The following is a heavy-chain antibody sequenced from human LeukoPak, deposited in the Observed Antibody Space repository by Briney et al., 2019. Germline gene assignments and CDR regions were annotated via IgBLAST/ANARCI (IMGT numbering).Heavy chain of an antibody. CDR1: GGSISSSSYY. J-gene: IGHJ5*02. Sequence: SETLSLTCTVSGGSISSSSYYWGWIRQPPGKGLEWIGSIYYSGSTYYNPSLKSRVTISVDTSKNQFSLKLSSVTAADTAVYYCARDCSYYGSGSLWFDPWGQGTLVTVSS. CDR3: ARDCSYYGSGSLWFDP. V-gene: IGHV4-39*07. D-gene: IGHD3-10*01. CDR2: IYYSGST.